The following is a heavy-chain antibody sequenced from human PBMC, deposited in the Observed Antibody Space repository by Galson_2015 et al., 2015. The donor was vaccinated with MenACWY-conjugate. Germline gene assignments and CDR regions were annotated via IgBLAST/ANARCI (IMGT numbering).Heavy chain of an antibody. V-gene: IGHV3-74*01. D-gene: IGHD1-26*01. Sequence: SLRLSCAASGFIFNTYWMHWGRQAPGNGLVWVSRSNPGGSSTTDADSVEDRFTISRDNAKNTLYLQMNSLRPEDTAVFYCAKTRGATFYFDSWGQGTLVTVSS. CDR2: SNPGGSST. CDR3: AKTRGATFYFDS. J-gene: IGHJ4*02. CDR1: GFIFNTYW.